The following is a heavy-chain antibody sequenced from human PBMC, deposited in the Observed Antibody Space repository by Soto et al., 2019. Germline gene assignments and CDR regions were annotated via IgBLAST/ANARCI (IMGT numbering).Heavy chain of an antibody. D-gene: IGHD6-19*01. CDR1: GFTFDDYA. J-gene: IGHJ1*01. CDR2: ITWSGGTR. V-gene: IGHV3-9*01. Sequence: EVQLVESGGGLVQPGRSLRLSCVASGFTFDDYAMHWVRQAPGKGLEWVSGITWSGGTRDYANSVTGRFTISRDNAKNTVYFQMDSLRDGDTALDYCIRGRQGWVQLWSRGTLVSVCS. CDR3: IRGRQGWVQL.